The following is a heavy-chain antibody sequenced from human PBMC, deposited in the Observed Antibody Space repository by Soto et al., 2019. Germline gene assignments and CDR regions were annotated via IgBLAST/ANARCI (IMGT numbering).Heavy chain of an antibody. CDR3: ARPHVEVVLNDAFDI. Sequence: PGGSLRLSCAASGFTFSSYSMNWVRQAPGKGLEWVSSISSSSSYIYYADSVKGRFTISRDNAKNSLYLQMNSLRAEDTAVYYCARPHVEVVLNDAFDIWGQGTMVTVSS. CDR1: GFTFSSYS. CDR2: ISSSSSYI. V-gene: IGHV3-21*01. D-gene: IGHD3-22*01. J-gene: IGHJ3*02.